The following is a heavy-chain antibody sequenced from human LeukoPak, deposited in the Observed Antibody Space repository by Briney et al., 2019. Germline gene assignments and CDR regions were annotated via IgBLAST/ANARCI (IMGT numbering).Heavy chain of an antibody. CDR2: IWYDGSNK. D-gene: IGHD2-2*01. CDR1: GFTFSSYG. CDR3: ARDLVPAAIRNHWFDP. Sequence: GGSLRLSCAASGFTFSSYGMHWVRQAPGKGLEWVAVIWYDGSNKYYADSVKGRFTISRDNSKNTLYLQMDSLRAEDTAVYYCARDLVPAAIRNHWFDPWGQGTLVTVSS. V-gene: IGHV3-33*01. J-gene: IGHJ5*02.